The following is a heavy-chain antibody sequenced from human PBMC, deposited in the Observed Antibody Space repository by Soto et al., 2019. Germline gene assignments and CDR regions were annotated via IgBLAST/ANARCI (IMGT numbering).Heavy chain of an antibody. Sequence: QVQLVESGAEVKKPGASVKVSCKASGYTFTSYDINWVRLATGQGLEWMGWMNPNSGNTGYAQKFQGRVTMTRNTTVSTGYMELSSLSSEDTAVYYCARGIAVAGTPGSFDYWGQGTLVTVSS. D-gene: IGHD6-19*01. CDR3: ARGIAVAGTPGSFDY. CDR2: MNPNSGNT. V-gene: IGHV1-8*01. CDR1: GYTFTSYD. J-gene: IGHJ4*02.